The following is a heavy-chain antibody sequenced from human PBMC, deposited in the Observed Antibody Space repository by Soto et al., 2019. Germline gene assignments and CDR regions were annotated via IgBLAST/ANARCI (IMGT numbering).Heavy chain of an antibody. CDR2: ITPYNGNA. CDR1: GYTFTNFG. V-gene: IGHV1-18*04. CDR3: ARARMFSGAHHDY. J-gene: IGHJ4*02. Sequence: QVHLVQSGAVVENPGASVKVSCKASGYTFTNFGINWVRQAPGQGLEWMGWITPYNGNANYPQKHQDRLTITTDTSTNTAYLELRSLRSDDTAVYFCARARMFSGAHHDYWGQGTQVTVSS. D-gene: IGHD1-26*01.